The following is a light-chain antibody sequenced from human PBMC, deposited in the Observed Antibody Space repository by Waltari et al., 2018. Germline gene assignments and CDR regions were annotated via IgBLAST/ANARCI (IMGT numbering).Light chain of an antibody. V-gene: IGLV2-14*03. CDR3: SSYSSISTLV. CDR2: DVT. Sequence: PLPHPPSVSGSPGQSITIPCPGPRGRVVVFNISPWYQQHPGEAPKLLLYDVTQRPSGVSNRFSGSKSANTASLTISGLQAGDEAHYYCSSYSSISTLVFGGGTKLTVL. CDR1: RGRVVVFNI. J-gene: IGLJ2*01.